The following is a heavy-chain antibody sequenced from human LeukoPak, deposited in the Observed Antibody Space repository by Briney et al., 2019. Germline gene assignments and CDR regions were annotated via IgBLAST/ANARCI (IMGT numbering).Heavy chain of an antibody. CDR3: AREVYDFWSGYPPGGISAYYCYMDV. CDR1: GYTFTSYD. V-gene: IGHV1-8*01. Sequence: ASVKVSCKASGYTFTSYDINWVRQATGQGLEWMGWMNPNSGNTGYAQKFQGRVTMTRNTSISTAYMELSSLRSEDTAVYYCAREVYDFWSGYPPGGISAYYCYMDVWGKGTTVTVSS. D-gene: IGHD3-3*01. J-gene: IGHJ6*03. CDR2: MNPNSGNT.